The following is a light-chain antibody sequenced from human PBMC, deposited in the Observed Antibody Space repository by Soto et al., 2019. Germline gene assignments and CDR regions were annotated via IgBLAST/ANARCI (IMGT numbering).Light chain of an antibody. CDR1: SSDVGGYNY. V-gene: IGLV2-14*01. J-gene: IGLJ1*01. Sequence: QSALTQPPSVSGSPGQSVTMSCTGTSSDVGGYNYVSWYQQHPGNAPRLMIYEVNNRPSGVPNRFSGSKSGNTASLTISGLQAEDEADYYCSSKTSSRTPFVFGTGTKLTVL. CDR3: SSKTSSRTPFV. CDR2: EVN.